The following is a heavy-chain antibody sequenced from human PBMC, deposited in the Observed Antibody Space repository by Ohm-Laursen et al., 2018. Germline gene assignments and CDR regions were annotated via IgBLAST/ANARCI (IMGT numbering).Heavy chain of an antibody. D-gene: IGHD1-1*01. V-gene: IGHV4-31*03. CDR3: ARGRRTTGWPYFDN. CDR2: IYYSGST. Sequence: TLSLTCTVSGGSISSGGYYWSWIRQHPGKGLEWIGYIYYSGSTYYNPSLKSRVTISVDTSKNQFSLKLNSVTAADTAVYYCARGRRTTGWPYFDNLGPGTLVTVSS. CDR1: GGSISSGGYY. J-gene: IGHJ4*02.